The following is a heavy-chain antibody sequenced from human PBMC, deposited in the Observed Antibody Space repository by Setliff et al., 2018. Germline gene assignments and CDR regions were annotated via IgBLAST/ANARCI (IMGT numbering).Heavy chain of an antibody. V-gene: IGHV4-34*08. CDR1: GGTFSDYY. CDR2: VYYSGST. Sequence: PSETLSLTCAAYGGTFSDYYWTWIRQPPGKGLEWVGTVYYSGSTYYNPSLKSRVTISVDTSKNQFSLKLSSVTAADTAVYYCAIGGGYCDFFDCFPFDNWGQGFLVTVSS. CDR3: AIGGGYCDFFDCFPFDN. J-gene: IGHJ4*02. D-gene: IGHD3-16*01.